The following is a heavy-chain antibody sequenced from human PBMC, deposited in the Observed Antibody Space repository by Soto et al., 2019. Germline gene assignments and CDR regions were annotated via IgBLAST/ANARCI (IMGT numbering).Heavy chain of an antibody. D-gene: IGHD2-15*01. Sequence: PGGSRRLSCAASGFTFDNCGMHWVRQAPGKGLEWVAGISWDSSTIGYADSVKGRFIISRDDAKNSLYLQMDSLRGEDTALYYCVQGRYPTMATPLDHWGQGTQVTVSS. CDR1: GFTFDNCG. V-gene: IGHV3-9*01. J-gene: IGHJ4*02. CDR2: ISWDSSTI. CDR3: VQGRYPTMATPLDH.